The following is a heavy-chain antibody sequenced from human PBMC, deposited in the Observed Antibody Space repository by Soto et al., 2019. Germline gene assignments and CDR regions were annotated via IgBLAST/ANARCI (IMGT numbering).Heavy chain of an antibody. CDR1: GFTFSDYY. CDR3: ARMFAAGPEGYYYYMDV. Sequence: GGSLRLSCAASGFTFSDYYISWIRQAPGEGLDWVSYISSSGSTIYYADSVKGRFTISRDNAKNSLYLQMNSLRAEDTAVYYCARMFAAGPEGYYYYMDVWGKGTTVTVSS. V-gene: IGHV3-11*01. J-gene: IGHJ6*03. D-gene: IGHD3-10*02. CDR2: ISSSGSTI.